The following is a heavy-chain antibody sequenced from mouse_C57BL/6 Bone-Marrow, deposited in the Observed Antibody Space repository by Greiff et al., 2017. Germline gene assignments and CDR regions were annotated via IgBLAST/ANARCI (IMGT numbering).Heavy chain of an antibody. V-gene: IGHV1-64*01. CDR1: GYTFTSYW. CDR2: IHPNSGST. CDR3: AREGDGYYFDY. D-gene: IGHD2-3*01. Sequence: VQLQQSGAELVKPGASVKLSCKASGYTFTSYWMHWVKQRPGQGLEWIGMIHPNSGSTNYNEKFKSKATLTVDNSSSTAYMQLSSLTSEDSAVYYCAREGDGYYFDYWGQGTTRTVSS. J-gene: IGHJ2*01.